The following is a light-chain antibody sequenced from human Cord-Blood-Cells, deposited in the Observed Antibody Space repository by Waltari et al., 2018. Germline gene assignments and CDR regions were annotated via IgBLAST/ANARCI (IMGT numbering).Light chain of an antibody. V-gene: IGLV2-14*01. CDR1: RSDVGGYTY. CDR2: DVS. J-gene: IGLJ2*01. CDR3: SSYTSSSTLV. Sequence: QSALTQPASVSGSPGPSLTISCPGTRSDVGGYTYVSWYQQHPGKAPKLMMYDVSNRPSGVSNRFSGSKSGNTGSLTISGLQAEDGADYYCSSYTSSSTLVFGGGTKLTVL.